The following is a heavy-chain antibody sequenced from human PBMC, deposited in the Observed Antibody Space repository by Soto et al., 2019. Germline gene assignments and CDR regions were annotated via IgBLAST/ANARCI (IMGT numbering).Heavy chain of an antibody. J-gene: IGHJ6*02. D-gene: IGHD1-1*01. CDR3: ARDGRKELWVEGLNAMDV. V-gene: IGHV1-18*01. Sequence: QGQLVQSAPEVRKPGASVKVSCKASGYPFSTYGISWVRQAPGQGLEWMGWISGYNGQTNYAQKFRGRVTFTTDTSATTAYMELRSLRSDDPATYFCARDGRKELWVEGLNAMDVWGQGTTVTVSS. CDR1: GYPFSTYG. CDR2: ISGYNGQT.